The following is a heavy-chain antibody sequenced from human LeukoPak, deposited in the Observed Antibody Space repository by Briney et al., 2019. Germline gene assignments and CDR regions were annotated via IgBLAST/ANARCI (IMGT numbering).Heavy chain of an antibody. CDR2: ISGSGGST. J-gene: IGHJ4*02. CDR1: GFTFSSYA. V-gene: IGHV3-23*01. D-gene: IGHD3-10*01. CDR3: ATGNKRRLLWFGELFALDY. Sequence: GGSLRLSCAASGFTFSSYAMSWVRQAPGKGLEWVSAISGSGGSTYYADSVKGRFTISRDNSKNPLYLQMNSLRAEDTAVYYCATGNKRRLLWFGELFALDYWGQGTLVTVYS.